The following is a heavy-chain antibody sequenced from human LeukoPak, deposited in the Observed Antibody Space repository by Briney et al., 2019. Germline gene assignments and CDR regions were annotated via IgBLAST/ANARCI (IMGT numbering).Heavy chain of an antibody. J-gene: IGHJ4*02. CDR1: GFSLSTSGMC. V-gene: IGHV2-70*11. D-gene: IGHD3-22*01. CDR2: IDWDDDK. Sequence: SGPALVKPTQTLTLTCTFSGFSLSTSGMCVSWIRQPPGKALEWLARIDWDDDKYYSTSLKTRLTISKDTSKNQVVLTMTNMDPVDTATYYCARIGYYYDSSGYYRFDDYWGQGTLVTVSS. CDR3: ARIGYYYDSSGYYRFDDY.